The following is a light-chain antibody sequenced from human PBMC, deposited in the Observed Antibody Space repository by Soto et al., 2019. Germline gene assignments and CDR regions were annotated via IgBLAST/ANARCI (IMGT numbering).Light chain of an antibody. V-gene: IGLV2-14*01. J-gene: IGLJ1*01. CDR3: SSYTSSSTYV. CDR1: SNDVGGYNY. CDR2: DVS. Sequence: QSVLTQPASVSGSPGQSITISCTGTSNDVGGYNYVSWYQQHPGKAPKLMIYDVSNRPSGVSNRFSGSKSGNTASLTISGLQAEDEGDYYCSSYTSSSTYVFGTGTKVTVL.